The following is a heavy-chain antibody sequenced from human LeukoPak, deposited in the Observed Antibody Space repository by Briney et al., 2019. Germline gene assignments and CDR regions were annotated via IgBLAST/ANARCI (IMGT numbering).Heavy chain of an antibody. Sequence: GGSLRLSCTTSGFTFIDYTMHWVRQAPGEGPEWVALASSDGSDKQYAASVRGRFTISRDDSKNTLYLEMNTLKDEDTAVYYCARAHSASWYAAYWGHGTRVTVSS. D-gene: IGHD2-2*01. V-gene: IGHV3-30*04. J-gene: IGHJ4*03. CDR1: GFTFIDYT. CDR2: ASSDGSDK. CDR3: ARAHSASWYAAY.